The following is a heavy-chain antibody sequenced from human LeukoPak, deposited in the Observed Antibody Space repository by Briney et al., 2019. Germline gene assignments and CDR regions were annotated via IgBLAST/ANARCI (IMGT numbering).Heavy chain of an antibody. J-gene: IGHJ6*02. CDR1: GYTFTSYD. CDR2: MNPNSGNT. Sequence: ASVKVSCKASGYTFTSYDINWVRQATGQGLEWMGWMNPNSGNTGYAQKFQGRVTMTRNTSISTAYMELSSLRSEDTAVYYCARDFRGSSHYYYYYGMDVWGQGTTVTVSS. D-gene: IGHD3-10*01. V-gene: IGHV1-8*01. CDR3: ARDFRGSSHYYYYYGMDV.